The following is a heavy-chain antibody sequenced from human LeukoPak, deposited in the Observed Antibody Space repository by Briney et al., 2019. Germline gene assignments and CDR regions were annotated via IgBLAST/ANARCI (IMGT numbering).Heavy chain of an antibody. J-gene: IGHJ6*02. CDR1: GITFSGAY. V-gene: IGHV3-7*04. Sequence: GGSLRLSCAASGITFSGAYMTWVRQAPGKGLEWVANINPDGREKSYVDSVKGRFTISRDNAKDSLYLQMNSLRAEDTAVYYCARSRRVGTSPFYGTDVWGQGTTVTVSS. CDR2: INPDGREK. D-gene: IGHD5-12*01. CDR3: ARSRRVGTSPFYGTDV.